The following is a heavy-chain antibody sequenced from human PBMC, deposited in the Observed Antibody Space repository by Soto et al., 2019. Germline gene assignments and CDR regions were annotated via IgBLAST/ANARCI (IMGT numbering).Heavy chain of an antibody. CDR1: GFTVSSNY. D-gene: IGHD3-9*01. CDR3: ARDGDYDILTGYSYYYYMDV. Sequence: GSLRLSCAASGFTVSSNYMSWVRQAPGKGLEWVSVIYSGGSTYYADSVKGRFTISRDNSKNTLYLQMNSLRAEDTAVYYCARDGDYDILTGYSYYYYMDVWGKGTTVTVSS. V-gene: IGHV3-66*01. J-gene: IGHJ6*03. CDR2: IYSGGST.